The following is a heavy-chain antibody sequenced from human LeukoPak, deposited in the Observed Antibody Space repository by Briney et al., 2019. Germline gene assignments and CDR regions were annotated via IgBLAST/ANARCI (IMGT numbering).Heavy chain of an antibody. Sequence: GGSLRLSCAASGFTFNSYSMNWVRQAPGKGLEWVSSISSSSSYIYYADSVKGRFTISRDNAKNSLYLQMDSLRTEDTALYYCAKMRNTAMAHGMDVWGQGTTVTVSS. CDR1: GFTFNSYS. CDR3: AKMRNTAMAHGMDV. V-gene: IGHV3-21*04. J-gene: IGHJ6*02. D-gene: IGHD5-18*01. CDR2: ISSSSSYI.